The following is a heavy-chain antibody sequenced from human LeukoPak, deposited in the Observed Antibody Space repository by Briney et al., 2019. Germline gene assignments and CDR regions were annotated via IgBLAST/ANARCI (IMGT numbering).Heavy chain of an antibody. CDR1: GFTLSNYW. CDR3: ARARTGTRNAFDI. D-gene: IGHD1-1*01. CDR2: TSDDAITT. V-gene: IGHV3-74*01. J-gene: IGHJ3*02. Sequence: PGGSLRLSCAASGFTLSNYWMHWVPQAPGKGLLWVSRTSDDAITTTHYADSGKGWFAISRDNAKNTLYLQMNSLRAEDTAVYYCARARTGTRNAFDIWGQGTMVTVSS.